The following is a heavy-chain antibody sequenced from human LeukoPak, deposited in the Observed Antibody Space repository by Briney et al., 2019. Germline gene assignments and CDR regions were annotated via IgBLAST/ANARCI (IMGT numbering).Heavy chain of an antibody. D-gene: IGHD2-15*01. Sequence: ASVKVSCKASGYTFTGYYMHWVRQAPGQGLEGMGWINPNSGGTNYAQKFQGWVTMTRDTSISTAYMELSRLRSDDTAVYYCARGSVVVAATNPDYGMDVWGQGTTVTVSS. J-gene: IGHJ6*02. V-gene: IGHV1-2*04. CDR2: INPNSGGT. CDR3: ARGSVVVAATNPDYGMDV. CDR1: GYTFTGYY.